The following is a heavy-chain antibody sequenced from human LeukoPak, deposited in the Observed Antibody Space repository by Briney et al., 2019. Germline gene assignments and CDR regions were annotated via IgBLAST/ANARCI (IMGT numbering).Heavy chain of an antibody. CDR1: GFTFSSYG. D-gene: IGHD1-26*01. Sequence: GGSLRLSCAASGFTFSSYGMHWVRQAPGKGLEWVAVISYDGSNKYFADSVKGRFTISRDNSKNTVYLQMNSLRAEDTAVYYCAKLIVGATAVVDYWGQGTLVTVSS. V-gene: IGHV3-30*18. CDR3: AKLIVGATAVVDY. CDR2: ISYDGSNK. J-gene: IGHJ4*02.